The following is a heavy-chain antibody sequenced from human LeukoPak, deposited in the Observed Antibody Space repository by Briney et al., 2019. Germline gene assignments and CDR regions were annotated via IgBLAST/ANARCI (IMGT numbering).Heavy chain of an antibody. CDR2: ISYDGSNK. V-gene: IGHV3-30-3*01. D-gene: IGHD2-2*01. CDR3: ARDRRLYCSSTSCYTGYSQH. J-gene: IGHJ1*01. Sequence: GGSLRLSCAASGFTFSSYAMHWVRQAPGKGLEWVAVISYDGSNKYYADSVKGRFTISRDNSKNTLYLQMNSLRAEDTAVYYCARDRRLYCSSTSCYTGYSQHWGQGTLVTVSS. CDR1: GFTFSSYA.